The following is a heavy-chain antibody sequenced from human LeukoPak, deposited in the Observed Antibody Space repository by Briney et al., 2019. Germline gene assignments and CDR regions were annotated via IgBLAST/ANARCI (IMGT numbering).Heavy chain of an antibody. CDR1: GFTFSTYA. Sequence: GGSLRLSCAAPGFTFSTYAMSWVRQAPGKGLEWVSAISGGGANTYYADSVKGRFTISRDNAKNSLYLQMNSLRAEDTAVYYCARVHYYDSSGYYYGFKPSEYYFDYWGQGTLVTVSS. CDR2: ISGGGANT. J-gene: IGHJ4*02. V-gene: IGHV3-23*01. CDR3: ARVHYYDSSGYYYGFKPSEYYFDY. D-gene: IGHD3-22*01.